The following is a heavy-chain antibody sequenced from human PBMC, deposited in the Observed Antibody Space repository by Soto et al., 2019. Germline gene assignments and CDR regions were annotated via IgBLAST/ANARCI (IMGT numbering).Heavy chain of an antibody. CDR2: IYYSGST. V-gene: IGHV4-59*01. J-gene: IGHJ4*02. CDR1: GGSISSYD. Sequence: SETLSLTCTVAGGSISSYDWSWIRQPPGKGLEWIGYIYYSGSTNYNPSLKSRVTISVDTSKNQFSLKLSSVTAADTAVYYCARFGTSGCNDYWGQGTQVTVSS. CDR3: ARFGTSGCNDY. D-gene: IGHD6-19*01.